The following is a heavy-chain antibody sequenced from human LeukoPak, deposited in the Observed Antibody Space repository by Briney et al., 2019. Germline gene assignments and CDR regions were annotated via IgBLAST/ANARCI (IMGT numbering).Heavy chain of an antibody. CDR3: ARGYPSTTVTSYYYYYYMDV. V-gene: IGHV6-1*01. J-gene: IGHJ6*03. D-gene: IGHD4-17*01. CDR2: TYYRSQLYN. CDR1: GGSLPSYSLD. Sequence: SQTLSLTCPISGGSLPSYSLDWNWLRQSPSTGLEWLGRTYYRSQLYNDHAVSVKSRITINPDTSKNQFSLQLNSVTPEDTAVYYCARGYPSTTVTSYYYYYYMDVWGKGTTVTVSS.